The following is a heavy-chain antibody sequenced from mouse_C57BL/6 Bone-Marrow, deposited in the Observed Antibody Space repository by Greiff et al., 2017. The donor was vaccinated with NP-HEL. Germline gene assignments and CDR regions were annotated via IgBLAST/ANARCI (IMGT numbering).Heavy chain of an antibody. CDR2: LYPGSGNT. Sequence: VQVVESGAELVRPGASVKLSCKASGYTFTDYYINWVKQRPGQGLEWIARLYPGSGNTYFNEKFKGTATLTAEKSSSTAYMQLSRPTSEDSAVYFCASNHYYGSHYYAMDYWGQGTSVTVSS. J-gene: IGHJ4*01. V-gene: IGHV1-76*01. CDR1: GYTFTDYY. CDR3: ASNHYYGSHYYAMDY. D-gene: IGHD1-2*01.